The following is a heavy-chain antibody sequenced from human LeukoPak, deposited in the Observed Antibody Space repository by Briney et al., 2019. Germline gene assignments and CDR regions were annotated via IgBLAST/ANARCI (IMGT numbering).Heavy chain of an antibody. V-gene: IGHV4-30-4*01. CDR3: ARRSNNAFDI. CDR1: GASISSGDYY. CDR2: IYYSGST. J-gene: IGHJ3*02. Sequence: SETLSLTCTVSGASISSGDYYWSWIRQPPGKGLEWIGYIYYSGSTYYNPSLNSRVAISVDTSKKQFSLKLSSVTAADTAVYYCARRSNNAFDIWGQGTMVTVSS.